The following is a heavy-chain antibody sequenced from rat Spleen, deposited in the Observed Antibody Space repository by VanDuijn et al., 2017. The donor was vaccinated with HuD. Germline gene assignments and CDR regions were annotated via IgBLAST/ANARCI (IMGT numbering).Heavy chain of an antibody. V-gene: IGHV5-31*01. Sequence: EVQLVESGGGLVQPGRSLKLSCAASGFTFNNYWMTWIRQAPGKGLEWVASVTNTGGGTYYPDSVKGRFTISRDNAKNTLYLQMNSLRSKDTATYYCTRSYPGPRGDYWGQGVMVTVSS. CDR3: TRSYPGPRGDY. J-gene: IGHJ2*01. D-gene: IGHD1-4*01. CDR2: VTNTGGGT. CDR1: GFTFNNYW.